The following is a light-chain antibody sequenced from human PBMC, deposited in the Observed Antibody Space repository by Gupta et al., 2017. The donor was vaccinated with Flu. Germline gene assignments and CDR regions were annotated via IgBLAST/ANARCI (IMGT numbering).Light chain of an antibody. Sequence: DIGITQSPDSLAVSLGERATIKCKSSQSVLHRSSNRNYLAWYQQKPGQPPKLLIYWASTRESGVPDRFSGSGSETDFTLTINSLQAEDVAVYYCQQDYSTPHTFGQGTKLEIK. CDR1: QSVLHRSSNRNY. J-gene: IGKJ2*01. V-gene: IGKV4-1*01. CDR2: WAS. CDR3: QQDYSTPHT.